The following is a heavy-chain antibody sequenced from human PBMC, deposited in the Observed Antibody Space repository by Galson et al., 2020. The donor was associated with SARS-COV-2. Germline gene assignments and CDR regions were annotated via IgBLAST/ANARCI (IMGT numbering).Heavy chain of an antibody. CDR1: RFSLTTSGVG. CDR3: GHRWWESDEGGEDGGLYFSALEV. D-gene: IGHD2-21*01. J-gene: IGHJ3*01. V-gene: IGHV2-5*02. CDR2: LYWADDA. Sequence: SGPTLVKPTQTLTLTCTFSRFSLTTSGVGVGWIRQSPGKALEWLPILYWADDARYSPSLNSRLTITKDTYKNQVVLTMPNMDPVDTGTYYGGHRWWESDEGGEDGGLYFSALEVWGKGTMVTVSS.